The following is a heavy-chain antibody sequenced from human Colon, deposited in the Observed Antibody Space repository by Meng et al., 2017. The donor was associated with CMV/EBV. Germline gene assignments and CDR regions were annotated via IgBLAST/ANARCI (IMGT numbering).Heavy chain of an antibody. V-gene: IGHV4-61*01. CDR2: IYYSGSN. CDR3: ARDPMTTHYYYYYGMDV. Sequence: SETLSLTCTVSGGSVSSGSYYWSWIRQPPGKGLEWIGYIYYSGSNNYNPSLKNRVTISVDTSKNQFSLKLSSVTAAGTAVYYCARDPMTTHYYYYYGMDVWGQGTTVTVSS. J-gene: IGHJ6*02. D-gene: IGHD4-11*01. CDR1: GGSVSSGSYY.